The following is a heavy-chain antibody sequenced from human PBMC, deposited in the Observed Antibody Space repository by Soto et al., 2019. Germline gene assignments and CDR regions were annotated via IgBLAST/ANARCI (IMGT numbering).Heavy chain of an antibody. CDR1: GYTFTSYG. J-gene: IGHJ4*02. Sequence: QVQLVQSGAEVKKPGASVKVSCKASGYTFTSYGIIWVRQAPGQGLEWMGWISAYNGNTHYAQKLQGRVTLTTDTSTGTAYMELRCLRSEDTAVYYCARDRGSYALDYWGQGTLVTVSS. D-gene: IGHD1-26*01. CDR3: ARDRGSYALDY. CDR2: ISAYNGNT. V-gene: IGHV1-18*01.